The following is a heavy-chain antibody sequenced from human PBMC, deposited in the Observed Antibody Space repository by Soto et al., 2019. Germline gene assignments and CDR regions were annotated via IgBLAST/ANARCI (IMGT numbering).Heavy chain of an antibody. D-gene: IGHD6-13*01. CDR2: ISGSDDST. CDR1: GFSFSSYA. CDR3: AKDRERNAWYEDY. Sequence: DVQLLESGGGLVQPGGSLRLSCVASGFSFSSYAMSWVRQAPGKGLEWVSVISGSDDSTYYAHFVKGRFTISRDNSKNTLYLQMNSLRAEDTAVYYCAKDRERNAWYEDYWGQGTLVTVSS. J-gene: IGHJ4*02. V-gene: IGHV3-23*01.